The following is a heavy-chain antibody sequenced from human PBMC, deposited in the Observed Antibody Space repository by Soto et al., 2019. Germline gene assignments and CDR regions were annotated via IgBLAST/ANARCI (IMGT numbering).Heavy chain of an antibody. CDR2: INPSGGIT. V-gene: IGHV1-46*01. Sequence: ALVKVSCMPYGYTFTSYYLHWVRPAPGQGIEWMGIINPSGGITTYAQKFQDRVIMTRDTSTSTVDMELSSLRSEDTAVYYCARTGSGSTYSYYYGMDVWGQGTTVTVSS. D-gene: IGHD2-15*01. CDR3: ARTGSGSTYSYYYGMDV. J-gene: IGHJ6*02. CDR1: GYTFTSYY.